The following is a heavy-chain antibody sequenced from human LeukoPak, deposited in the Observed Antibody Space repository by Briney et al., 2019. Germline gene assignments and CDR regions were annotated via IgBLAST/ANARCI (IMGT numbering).Heavy chain of an antibody. D-gene: IGHD2-2*01. Sequence: PGGSLRLSCAASGFTFSSYSMNWVRQAPGKGLEWVSSISSSSSYIYYADSVKGRFTISRDNAKNSLYLQMNSLRAEDTAVYYCARDDCSSTSCYHYGMDVWGQGTTVTVSS. J-gene: IGHJ6*02. V-gene: IGHV3-21*01. CDR2: ISSSSSYI. CDR1: GFTFSSYS. CDR3: ARDDCSSTSCYHYGMDV.